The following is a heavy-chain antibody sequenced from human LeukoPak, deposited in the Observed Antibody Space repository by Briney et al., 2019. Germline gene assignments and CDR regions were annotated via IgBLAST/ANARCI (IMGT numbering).Heavy chain of an antibody. Sequence: ASVKVSCKASGYTFTSYDINWVRQATGQGLEWMGCMNPNSGNTGYAQKFQGRVTMTRNTSISTAYMELSSLRSEDTAVYYCARATYGLGSYYNGMGYWGQGTLVTVSS. CDR1: GYTFTSYD. CDR2: MNPNSGNT. J-gene: IGHJ4*02. V-gene: IGHV1-8*01. CDR3: ARATYGLGSYYNGMGY. D-gene: IGHD3-10*01.